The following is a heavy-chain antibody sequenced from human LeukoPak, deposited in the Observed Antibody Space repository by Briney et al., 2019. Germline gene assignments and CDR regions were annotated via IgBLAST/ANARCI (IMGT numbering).Heavy chain of an antibody. CDR3: VAATSYYFDY. J-gene: IGHJ4*02. CDR1: GASVSSASY. Sequence: SETLSLTCTVSGASVSSASYWSWIRQPPGKGVEWIAHIYNGVNTNYNPSLKSRVTISVDTSKNQFSLKLSSVTAADTAVYYCVAATSYYFDYWGQGTLVTVSS. D-gene: IGHD2-15*01. V-gene: IGHV4-61*01. CDR2: IYNGVNT.